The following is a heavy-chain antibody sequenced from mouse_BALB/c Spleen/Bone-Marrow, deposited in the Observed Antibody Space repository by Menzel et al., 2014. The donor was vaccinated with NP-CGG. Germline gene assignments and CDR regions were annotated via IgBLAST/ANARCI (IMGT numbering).Heavy chain of an antibody. CDR1: GFTFSNYG. Sequence: EVMLVESGGGLVKSGGSLKLSCAASGFTFSNYGMSWVRQTPEKRLEWVATISGGGSYTFYSDSVKGRFTISRDNAKNSLYLQLSSLRSEDTALYYCARHAYYDQTEVSFVYWGQGTLVTV. CDR3: ARHAYYDQTEVSFVY. D-gene: IGHD2-4*01. V-gene: IGHV5-9-2*01. CDR2: ISGGGSYT. J-gene: IGHJ3*01.